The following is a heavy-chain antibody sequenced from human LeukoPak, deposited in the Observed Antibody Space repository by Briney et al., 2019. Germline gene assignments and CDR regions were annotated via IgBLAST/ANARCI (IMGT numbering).Heavy chain of an antibody. V-gene: IGHV1-2*02. Sequence: GASVKVSCKASGYTFTGYYMHWGRQAAGQGLEWMGWINPNSGGTNYAQKFQGRVTITRDTSISTAYMDMSSLRSDDTAVYYCARNLWFGESSDAFDMWGQGTMVTVSS. CDR1: GYTFTGYY. CDR3: ARNLWFGESSDAFDM. CDR2: INPNSGGT. D-gene: IGHD3-10*01. J-gene: IGHJ3*02.